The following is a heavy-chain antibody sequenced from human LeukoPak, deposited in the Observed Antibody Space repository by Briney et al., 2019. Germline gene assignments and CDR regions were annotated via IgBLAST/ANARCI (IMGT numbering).Heavy chain of an antibody. Sequence: GESLKISCKGSGYSFTSYWIGWVRQMPGKGLEWMGIIYPGDSDTRYSPSFQGQVTISADKAIGTAYLQWSRLKASDTAMYYCARLPRGFGELFGPFDYWGQGTLVTVSS. D-gene: IGHD3-10*01. CDR1: GYSFTSYW. V-gene: IGHV5-51*01. CDR3: ARLPRGFGELFGPFDY. J-gene: IGHJ4*02. CDR2: IYPGDSDT.